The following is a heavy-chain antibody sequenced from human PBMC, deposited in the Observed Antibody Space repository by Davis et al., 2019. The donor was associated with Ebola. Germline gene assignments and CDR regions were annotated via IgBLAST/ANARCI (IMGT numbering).Heavy chain of an antibody. Sequence: GESLKISCAASGFTVSDKYMSWVRQAPGKGLEWVSVIYRDGRMYHADSVKGRFTISRDNSKNTLYLQMNSLRAEDTAVYYCARGGYYTQIYYYHGMDVWGQGTTVTVSS. D-gene: IGHD3-22*01. CDR1: GFTVSDKY. CDR3: ARGGYYTQIYYYHGMDV. CDR2: IYRDGRM. J-gene: IGHJ6*02. V-gene: IGHV3-66*01.